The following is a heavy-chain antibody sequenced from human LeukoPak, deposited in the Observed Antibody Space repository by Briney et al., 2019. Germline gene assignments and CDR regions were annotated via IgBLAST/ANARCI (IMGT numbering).Heavy chain of an antibody. CDR2: ISGSGGST. Sequence: SGGSLRLSCAASGFTFSSYAMSWVRQAPGKGLEWVSAISGSGGSTYYADSVKGRFTISRDNSKNTLYLQMNSLRAEDTAVYYCGKGRLSYYGMDVWGQGTTVTVSS. D-gene: IGHD3-10*01. V-gene: IGHV3-23*01. J-gene: IGHJ6*02. CDR3: GKGRLSYYGMDV. CDR1: GFTFSSYA.